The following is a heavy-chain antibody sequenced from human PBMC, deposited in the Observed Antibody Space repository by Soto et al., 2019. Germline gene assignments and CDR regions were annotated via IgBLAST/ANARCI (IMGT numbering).Heavy chain of an antibody. V-gene: IGHV1-18*01. CDR2: ISTHNGNT. J-gene: IGHJ4*02. Sequence: QVQLVQSGAEVRKPGASVNISCRTSGYSFTSYGLSWVRQAPGQGLEWMGWISTHNGNTNSAQQLQARATVTTDTSTSTAYMELRSLRSDDTAVYYCARWRDGYFDYWGQGTLVTVSS. CDR3: ARWRDGYFDY. CDR1: GYSFTSYG.